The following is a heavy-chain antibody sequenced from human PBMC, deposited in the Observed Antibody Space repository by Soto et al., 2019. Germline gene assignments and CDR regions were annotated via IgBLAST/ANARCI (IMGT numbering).Heavy chain of an antibody. V-gene: IGHV1-3*01. J-gene: IGHJ4*02. CDR2: INAANSDT. CDR3: ARDPGTAMAFDR. CDR1: GYSFINSA. Sequence: ASVKVSCKASGYSFINSAMHWVRQAPGHRLEWMGWINAANSDTKYSQKFQGRVSITKGTSATTAYMELSSLTSEDTALYYCARDPGTAMAFDRWGQGTLVTVSS. D-gene: IGHD5-18*01.